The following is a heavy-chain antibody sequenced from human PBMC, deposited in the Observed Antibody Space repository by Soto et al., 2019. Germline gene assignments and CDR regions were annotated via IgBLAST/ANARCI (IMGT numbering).Heavy chain of an antibody. CDR2: INHSGST. CDR1: GGSFSGYY. J-gene: IGHJ4*02. CDR3: ARGRGKRITIFGVAPFDY. V-gene: IGHV4-34*01. D-gene: IGHD3-3*01. Sequence: SETLSLTCAVYGGSFSGYYWSWIRQPPGKGLEWIGEINHSGSTNYNPSLKSRVTISVDTFKNQFSLKLSSVTAADTAVYYCARGRGKRITIFGVAPFDYWGQGTLVTVSS.